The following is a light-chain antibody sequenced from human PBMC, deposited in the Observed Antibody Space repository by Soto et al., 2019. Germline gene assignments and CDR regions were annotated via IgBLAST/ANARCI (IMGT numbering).Light chain of an antibody. Sequence: QSVLTQPASVSGSPGQSITISCTGTSSDVGAYNHVSWYQQHPGKVPKVVIYEVNNRPSGVSIRFSASKSGNTASLTISGLQAEDEATYYCSSFTNSGTWVFGGGTKLTVL. V-gene: IGLV2-14*03. CDR3: SSFTNSGTWV. CDR1: SSDVGAYNH. J-gene: IGLJ3*02. CDR2: EVN.